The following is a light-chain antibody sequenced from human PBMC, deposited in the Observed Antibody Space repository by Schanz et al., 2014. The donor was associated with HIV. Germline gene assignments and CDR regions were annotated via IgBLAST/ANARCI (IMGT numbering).Light chain of an antibody. Sequence: QSALTQPASVSGSPGQSITISCTGTSSDVGGYNYVSWYQQHPGKAPKLMIYDVSNRPSGVSNRFSGSKSGNTASLTISGLQAGDEADYYFNSYTSSNTRVFGGGTKVTVL. CDR3: NSYTSSNTRV. CDR1: SSDVGGYNY. V-gene: IGLV2-14*03. CDR2: DVS. J-gene: IGLJ3*02.